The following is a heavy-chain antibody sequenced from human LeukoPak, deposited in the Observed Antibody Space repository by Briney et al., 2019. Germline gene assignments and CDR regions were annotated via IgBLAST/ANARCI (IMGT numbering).Heavy chain of an antibody. J-gene: IGHJ3*02. V-gene: IGHV3-48*02. D-gene: IGHD3-10*01. CDR3: ARDSLLWFGELFTGDAFDI. CDR2: ISGSSSTI. Sequence: GGSLRLSCAASGFTFSSYSMNWVRQAPGKGLEWVSYISGSSSTIYYADSVKGRFTISRDNAKNSLYLQMNSLRDEDTAVYYCARDSLLWFGELFTGDAFDIWGQGTMVTVSS. CDR1: GFTFSSYS.